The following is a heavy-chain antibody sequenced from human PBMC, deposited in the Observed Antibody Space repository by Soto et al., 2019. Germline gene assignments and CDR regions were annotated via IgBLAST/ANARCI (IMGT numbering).Heavy chain of an antibody. CDR3: ARVISSIAALGYYYYGMDV. CDR2: IWYDGSNK. CDR1: GFTFSSYG. J-gene: IGHJ6*02. V-gene: IGHV3-33*01. Sequence: GGSLRLSCAASGFTFSSYGMHWVRQAPGKGLEWVAVIWYDGSNKYYADSVKGRFTISRDNSKNTLYLQMNSLRAEDTAVYYCARVISSIAALGYYYYGMDVWGQGTTVTSP. D-gene: IGHD6-6*01.